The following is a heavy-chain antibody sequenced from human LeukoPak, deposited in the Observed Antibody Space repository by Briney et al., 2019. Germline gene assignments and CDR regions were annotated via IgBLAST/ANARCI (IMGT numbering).Heavy chain of an antibody. CDR1: GFPFSSYA. CDR3: AKELSSGLVKEGFDY. Sequence: GGSLSLSCAASGFPFSSYAMSWVRPAPGKGLEWVSAISGSGGSTYYADSVKGRFTISRDNSKNTLYLQMNSLRAEDTAVYYCAKELSSGLVKEGFDYWGQGTLVTVSS. V-gene: IGHV3-23*01. CDR2: ISGSGGST. D-gene: IGHD5-12*01. J-gene: IGHJ4*02.